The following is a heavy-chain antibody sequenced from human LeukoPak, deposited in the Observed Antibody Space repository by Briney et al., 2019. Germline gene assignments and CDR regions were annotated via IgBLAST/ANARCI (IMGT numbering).Heavy chain of an antibody. CDR2: IYSSGST. J-gene: IGHJ4*02. D-gene: IGHD6-19*01. Sequence: SETLSLTCTVSGGSISSYYWSWIRQPPGKGLEWLGYIYSSGSTNYNPSLESRVTISVDTSKNQFSLKLSSVTAADTAMYYCARYYGSGWYTGFDYWGQGILVTVSS. CDR3: ARYYGSGWYTGFDY. V-gene: IGHV4-4*09. CDR1: GGSISSYY.